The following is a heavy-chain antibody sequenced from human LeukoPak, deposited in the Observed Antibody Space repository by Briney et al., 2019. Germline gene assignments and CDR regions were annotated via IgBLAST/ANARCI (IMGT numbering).Heavy chain of an antibody. V-gene: IGHV3-30*02. J-gene: IGHJ4*02. Sequence: GGSLRLSCAAFGFTFSNYNMHWVRQAPGQGLEWVTSIRYDGTNKYYADSVKGRFTISRDNSKNTVYLQMISLRGEDTAVFYCAKELEDNYFDFWGQGALVTVSS. CDR3: AKELEDNYFDF. CDR1: GFTFSNYN. D-gene: IGHD2-15*01. CDR2: IRYDGTNK.